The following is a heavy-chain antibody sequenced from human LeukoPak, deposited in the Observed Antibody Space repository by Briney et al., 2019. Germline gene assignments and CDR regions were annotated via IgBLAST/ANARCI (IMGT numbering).Heavy chain of an antibody. CDR2: IYYSGST. CDR1: GGSISSYY. CDR3: ARSIAVAGTYWAYFDY. D-gene: IGHD6-19*01. Sequence: SETLSLTCTVSGGSISSYYWSWIRQPPGKGLEWIGYIYYSGSTNYNPSLKSRVTISVDTSKNQFSLKLSSVTAADTAVYYCARSIAVAGTYWAYFDYWGQGTLVTVSS. J-gene: IGHJ4*02. V-gene: IGHV4-59*01.